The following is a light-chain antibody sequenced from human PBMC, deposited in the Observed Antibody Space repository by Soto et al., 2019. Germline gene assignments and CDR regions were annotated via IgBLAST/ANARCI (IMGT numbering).Light chain of an antibody. CDR2: DTS. CDR3: QQRSNWPPET. V-gene: IGKV3-11*01. Sequence: DIVLTQSPGTLSLSPGERATLSCRASQSVSYYLAWYQQKPGQAPRLLIYDTSSRATGIPARFSGSGSGTEFTLTISGLQSEDFAVYYCQQRSNWPPETFGQGTRLEIK. CDR1: QSVSYY. J-gene: IGKJ5*01.